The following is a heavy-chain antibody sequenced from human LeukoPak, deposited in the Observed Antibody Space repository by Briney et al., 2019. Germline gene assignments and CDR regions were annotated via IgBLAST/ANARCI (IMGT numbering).Heavy chain of an antibody. J-gene: IGHJ4*02. CDR2: IKQDGSEK. CDR3: ARNPGDYGAYYLDY. CDR1: GFTFSRFT. D-gene: IGHD4-17*01. Sequence: GGSLRLSCAASGFTFSRFTMNWVRQAPGKGLEWVANIKQDGSEKYYVDSVKGRFTISRDNAKNSLYLQMNSLRAEDTAVYYCARNPGDYGAYYLDYWGQGTLVTVSS. V-gene: IGHV3-7*01.